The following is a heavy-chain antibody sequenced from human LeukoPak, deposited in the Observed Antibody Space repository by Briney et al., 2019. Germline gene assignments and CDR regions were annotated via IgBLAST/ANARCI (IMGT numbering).Heavy chain of an antibody. CDR3: AKGAMVRGVRWKPLDY. Sequence: GRSLTLSCAASGFTFDSYGMHWVRQAPGKGLEWVAVISYDGSKTYYADPVKGRFTISRDNSKNTLYLQMNSLRADDTAVYYCAKGAMVRGVRWKPLDYWGQGTLVIVSS. CDR1: GFTFDSYG. D-gene: IGHD3-10*01. V-gene: IGHV3-30*18. J-gene: IGHJ4*02. CDR2: ISYDGSKT.